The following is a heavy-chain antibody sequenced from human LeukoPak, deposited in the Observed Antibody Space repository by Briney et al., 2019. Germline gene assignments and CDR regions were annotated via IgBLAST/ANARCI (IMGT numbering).Heavy chain of an antibody. CDR3: ATGRDSSGYYYFDC. Sequence: GRSLRLSCAASRLTFSSYGMHWVRQAPGKGLEWVAVISYDGSNKYYADSVKGRFTISRDNSKNTLYLQMNSLRAEDTAVYYCATGRDSSGYYYFDCWGQGTLVTVSS. D-gene: IGHD3-22*01. V-gene: IGHV3-30*03. CDR1: RLTFSSYG. CDR2: ISYDGSNK. J-gene: IGHJ4*02.